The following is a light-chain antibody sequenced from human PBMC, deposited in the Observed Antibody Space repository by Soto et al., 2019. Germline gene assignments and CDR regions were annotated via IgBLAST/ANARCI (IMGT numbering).Light chain of an antibody. CDR2: GAS. J-gene: IGKJ1*01. V-gene: IGKV3-15*01. CDR3: QQYNNSPRT. Sequence: DIVMTQSPATLSVSPGERATLSCRASQSVSSYLAWYHQKPGQAPRLLIYGASTRATGIPARFSGSGSGTEFTLTLNSLQAEDFAVYYCQQYNNSPRTFGQGTKVEIK. CDR1: QSVSSY.